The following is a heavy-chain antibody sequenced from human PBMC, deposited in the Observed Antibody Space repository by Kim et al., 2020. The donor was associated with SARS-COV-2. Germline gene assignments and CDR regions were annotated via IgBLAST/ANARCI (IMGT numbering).Heavy chain of an antibody. V-gene: IGHV7-4-1*02. CDR1: GYTFTSYA. Sequence: ASVKVSCKASGYTFTSYAMKWVRQAPGQGLEWMGWINTNTGNPTYAQGFTGRFVFSLDTSVSTAYLQISSLKAEDTAMYYCARVGAVTALTPRFGYWGQGTLVTVSS. CDR2: INTNTGNP. D-gene: IGHD2-21*02. J-gene: IGHJ4*02. CDR3: ARVGAVTALTPRFGY.